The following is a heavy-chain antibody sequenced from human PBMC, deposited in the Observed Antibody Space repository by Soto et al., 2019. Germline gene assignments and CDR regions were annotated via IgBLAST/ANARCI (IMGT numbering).Heavy chain of an antibody. D-gene: IGHD3-10*01. CDR2: IIPILGIA. CDR3: ARDRGSGSYYNVPFDY. Sequence: QVQLVQSGAEVQKPGSSVKVSCKASGGTFSSYTISWVRQAPGQGLEWMGRIIPILGIANYAQKFQGRVTITADKSTSTAYMELSSLRSEDTAVYYCARDRGSGSYYNVPFDYWGQGTLVTVSS. V-gene: IGHV1-69*08. CDR1: GGTFSSYT. J-gene: IGHJ4*02.